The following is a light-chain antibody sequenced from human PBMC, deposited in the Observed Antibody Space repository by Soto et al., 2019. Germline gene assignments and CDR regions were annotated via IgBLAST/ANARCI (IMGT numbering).Light chain of an antibody. J-gene: IGKJ1*01. CDR3: QQYGSSGT. CDR1: RTVSTN. V-gene: IGKV3-15*01. Sequence: IMMTQSPATLSVSPGERATLSCRASRTVSTNLAWYQQKPGQAPRLLIYGASTRATGIPARFSGSGSGTDFTLTISRLEPEDFAVYYCQQYGSSGTFGQGTKVDIK. CDR2: GAS.